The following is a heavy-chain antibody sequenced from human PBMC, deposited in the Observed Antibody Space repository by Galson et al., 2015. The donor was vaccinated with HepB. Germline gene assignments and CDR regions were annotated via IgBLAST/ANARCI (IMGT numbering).Heavy chain of an antibody. CDR3: ARDLYDSSGNGGFYYYYYGMDV. J-gene: IGHJ6*02. CDR2: ISYDGSNK. V-gene: IGHV3-30-3*01. Sequence: SLRLSCAASGFTFSSYAMHWVRQAPGKGLEWVAVISYDGSNKYYADSVKGRFTISRDNSKNTLYLQMNSLRAEDTAVYYCARDLYDSSGNGGFYYYYYGMDVWGQGTTVTVSS. CDR1: GFTFSSYA. D-gene: IGHD3-22*01.